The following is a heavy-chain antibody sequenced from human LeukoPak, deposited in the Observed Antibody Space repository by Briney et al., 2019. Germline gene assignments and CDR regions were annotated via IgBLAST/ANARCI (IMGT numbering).Heavy chain of an antibody. CDR2: ISWNSGSI. D-gene: IGHD3-3*01. CDR1: GFTFDDYA. CDR3: ARDRGGAYDFWSGYYTGYFDY. Sequence: GGSLRLSCAASGFTFDDYAMHWVRQAPGKGLEWVSGISWNSGSIGYADSVKGRFTISRDNAKNSLYLQMNSLRAEDTAVYYCARDRGGAYDFWSGYYTGYFDYWGQGTLAPVSS. J-gene: IGHJ4*02. V-gene: IGHV3-9*01.